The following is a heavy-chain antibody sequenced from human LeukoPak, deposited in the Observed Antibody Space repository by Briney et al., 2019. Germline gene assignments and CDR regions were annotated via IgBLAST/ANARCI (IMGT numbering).Heavy chain of an antibody. J-gene: IGHJ6*02. V-gene: IGHV1-69*04. CDR3: ARAAVVTAPNNYYYGMDV. Sequence: GASVKVSCKASGGTFSSYAISWVRQAPGQGLEWMGRIIPILGIANYAQKFQGRVTITADKSTSTAYMELSSLRSEDTAVYYCARAAVVTAPNNYYYGMDVWGQGTTVTVSS. CDR1: GGTFSSYA. CDR2: IIPILGIA. D-gene: IGHD2-21*02.